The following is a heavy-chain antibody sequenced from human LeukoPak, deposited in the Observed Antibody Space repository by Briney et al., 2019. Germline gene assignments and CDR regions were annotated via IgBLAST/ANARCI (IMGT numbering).Heavy chain of an antibody. Sequence: GGSLRLYCAASGLTVSSNYMTWVRQAPGKELEWVSVIYSGGSTYYADSVKGRFTISRDNAKNSLYLQMNSLRPEDTAVYYCAGHLGAWHYFDYWGQGTLVTVSS. CDR3: AGHLGAWHYFDY. CDR2: IYSGGST. CDR1: GLTVSSNY. D-gene: IGHD1-26*01. J-gene: IGHJ4*02. V-gene: IGHV3-53*05.